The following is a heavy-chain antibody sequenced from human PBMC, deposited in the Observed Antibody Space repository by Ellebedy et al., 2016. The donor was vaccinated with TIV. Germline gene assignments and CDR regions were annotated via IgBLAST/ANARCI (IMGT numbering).Heavy chain of an antibody. V-gene: IGHV4-34*01. J-gene: IGHJ2*01. Sequence: MPGGSLRLSCVVKGGSFNGYFWSWIRQSPGKGLEWLGEINPTGTANYNPSLKSRVTMSVNTPEKQFSLRLTSVTAADTAVYYCTKALGDTRYFDLWGRGTLVTVSS. CDR3: TKALGDTRYFDL. CDR2: INPTGTA. D-gene: IGHD3-16*01. CDR1: GGSFNGYF.